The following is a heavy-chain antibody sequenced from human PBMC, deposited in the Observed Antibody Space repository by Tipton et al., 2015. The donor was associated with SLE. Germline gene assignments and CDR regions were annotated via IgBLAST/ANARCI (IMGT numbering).Heavy chain of an antibody. Sequence: PGLVKPSETLSLTCTVSGSSISSSSYYWGWIRQPPGKGLEWIGSIYYSGSTYYNPSLKSRVTISVDTSKNQFSLKLSSVTAADTAVYYCASPDYGDYDAFDIWGQGRMVTVSS. CDR1: GSSISSSSYY. V-gene: IGHV4-39*07. J-gene: IGHJ3*02. CDR2: IYYSGST. D-gene: IGHD4-17*01. CDR3: ASPDYGDYDAFDI.